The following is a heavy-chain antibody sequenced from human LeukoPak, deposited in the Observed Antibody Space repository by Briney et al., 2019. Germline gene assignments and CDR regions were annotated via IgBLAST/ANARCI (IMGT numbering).Heavy chain of an antibody. CDR3: ARSLSTAGIDY. CDR2: IYHSGST. Sequence: PSETLSLTCAVSGYSISSGRYWGWIRQPPGKGLEWIGSIYHSGSTYYNPSLKSRVTISVDTSKNQFSLNLRSVTAADTAVYYCARSLSTAGIDYWGQGTLVTDSS. D-gene: IGHD2-2*01. V-gene: IGHV4-38-2*01. J-gene: IGHJ4*02. CDR1: GYSISSGRY.